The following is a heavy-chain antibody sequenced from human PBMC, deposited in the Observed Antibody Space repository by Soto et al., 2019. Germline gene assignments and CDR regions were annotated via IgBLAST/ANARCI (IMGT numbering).Heavy chain of an antibody. CDR1: GFTFSSYA. V-gene: IGHV3-30-3*01. CDR2: ISYDGSNK. D-gene: IGHD3-10*01. CDR3: ARDRTYGSGSYFRGGYYGMDV. J-gene: IGHJ6*02. Sequence: GGSLRLSCAASGFTFSSYAMHWVRQAPGKGLEWVAVISYDGSNKYYADSVKGRFTISRDNSKNTLYLQMNSLRAEDTAVYYCARDRTYGSGSYFRGGYYGMDVWGQGTTVTVS.